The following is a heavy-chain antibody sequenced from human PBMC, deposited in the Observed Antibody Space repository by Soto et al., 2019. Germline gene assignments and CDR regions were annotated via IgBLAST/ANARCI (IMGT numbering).Heavy chain of an antibody. CDR1: GVSISSYY. V-gene: IGHV4-34*01. D-gene: IGHD3-22*01. J-gene: IGHJ4*02. CDR3: AREKASDSSGYYFGY. CDR2: INHSGST. Sequence: TSETLSLTCTVSGVSISSYYWSWIRQPPGKGLEWIGEINHSGSTNYNPSLKSRVTISVDTSKNQFSLKLSSVTAADTAVYYCAREKASDSSGYYFGYWGQGTLVTVSS.